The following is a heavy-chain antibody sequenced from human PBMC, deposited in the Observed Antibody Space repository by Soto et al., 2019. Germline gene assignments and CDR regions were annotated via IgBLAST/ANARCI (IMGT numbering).Heavy chain of an antibody. CDR1: GFTFSGSA. Sequence: EEQLVESGGGLVQPGGSLILSCAASGFTFSGSAIHWVRQASGKGLEWVGRVRTKANRYATAYAASVKGRFTISRDDSKNTAYLPMTSLKTEDTAVYYCTRLVDPWGQGTLVTVSS. J-gene: IGHJ5*02. CDR3: TRLVDP. CDR2: VRTKANRYAT. V-gene: IGHV3-73*02.